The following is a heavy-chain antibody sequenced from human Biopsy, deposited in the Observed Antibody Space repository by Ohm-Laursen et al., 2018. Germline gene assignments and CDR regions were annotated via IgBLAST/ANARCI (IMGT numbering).Heavy chain of an antibody. Sequence: ASVKVSCKVSGYAVTEFSMHWVRQVPGKGLEWMGGFAPENGKTVYAQNFQARVSLTEDTSTDTAYMELRSLRSEDTAVYYCAADINVWNVNYWGQGTQVIVSS. CDR2: FAPENGKT. V-gene: IGHV1-24*01. CDR3: AADINVWNVNY. D-gene: IGHD1-1*01. J-gene: IGHJ4*02. CDR1: GYAVTEFS.